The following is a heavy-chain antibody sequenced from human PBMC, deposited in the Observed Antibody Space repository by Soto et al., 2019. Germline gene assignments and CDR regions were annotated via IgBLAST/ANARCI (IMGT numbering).Heavy chain of an antibody. CDR3: ARVIAAAGTNYYVMDV. Sequence: ASVKVSCKASGYTFTGYYMHWVRQAPGQGLEWMGWINPNSGGTNYAQKFQGWVTMTRDTSISTAYMELSRLRSDDTAVYYCARVIAAAGTNYYVMDVWGKGTTVPVSS. CDR1: GYTFTGYY. D-gene: IGHD6-13*01. J-gene: IGHJ6*04. V-gene: IGHV1-2*04. CDR2: INPNSGGT.